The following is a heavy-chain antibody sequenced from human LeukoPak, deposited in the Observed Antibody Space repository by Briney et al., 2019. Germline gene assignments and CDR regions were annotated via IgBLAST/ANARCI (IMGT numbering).Heavy chain of an antibody. CDR2: ICYSGRT. Sequence: SETLSLTCTVSGGSISSGDYYWSWFRQHPGKGLEWIGYICYSGRTYYNPSLKSRVSISVDTSKNQFSLKLSSVTAADTAVYYCARWGTVTGASHLRYGMDVWGQGTTVTVSS. D-gene: IGHD4-11*01. CDR1: GGSISSGDYY. CDR3: ARWGTVTGASHLRYGMDV. J-gene: IGHJ6*02. V-gene: IGHV4-31*03.